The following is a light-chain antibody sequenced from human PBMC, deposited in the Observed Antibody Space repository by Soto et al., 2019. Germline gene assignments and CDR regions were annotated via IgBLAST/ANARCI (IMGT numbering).Light chain of an antibody. J-gene: IGLJ1*01. CDR3: CSYAGSYTFEV. CDR2: DVS. CDR1: SSDVGGYNY. V-gene: IGLV2-11*01. Sequence: QSVRTQPRSVSGSPGQSVTISCTGTSSDVGGYNYVSWYQQHPGKAPKLMIYDVSKRPSGVPDRFSGSKSGNTASLTISGLQAEDEADYYCCSYAGSYTFEVFGTGTKLTVL.